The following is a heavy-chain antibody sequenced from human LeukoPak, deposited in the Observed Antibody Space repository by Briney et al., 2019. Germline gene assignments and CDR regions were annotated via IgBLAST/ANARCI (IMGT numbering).Heavy chain of an antibody. Sequence: SETLSLTCAVYGGSFSGYYWSWIRQPPGKGLEWIGEINHSGSTNYNPSLKSRVTISVDTSKNQFSLKLSSVTAADTAVYYCARRVTLGYCSSTSCHHPYYYYYGMDVWGQGTTVTVSS. CDR1: GGSFSGYY. CDR2: INHSGST. CDR3: ARRVTLGYCSSTSCHHPYYYYYGMDV. V-gene: IGHV4-34*01. D-gene: IGHD2-2*01. J-gene: IGHJ6*02.